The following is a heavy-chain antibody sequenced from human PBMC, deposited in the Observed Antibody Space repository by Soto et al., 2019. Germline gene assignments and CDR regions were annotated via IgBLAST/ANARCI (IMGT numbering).Heavy chain of an antibody. J-gene: IGHJ4*02. D-gene: IGHD3-9*01. CDR3: AKAPQPDYDSLTGEYSQGGSYYFDY. V-gene: IGHV3-23*01. Sequence: EVQLLESGGGLVQPGGSLRLSCAASGFTFSSYAMSWVRQAPGKGLEWVSAISGSGGSTYYADSVKGRFTISRDNTKNTLYLQRTCRIAEDSAVYYCAKAPQPDYDSLTGEYSQGGSYYFDYWGQGTLVTVCS. CDR2: ISGSGGST. CDR1: GFTFSSYA.